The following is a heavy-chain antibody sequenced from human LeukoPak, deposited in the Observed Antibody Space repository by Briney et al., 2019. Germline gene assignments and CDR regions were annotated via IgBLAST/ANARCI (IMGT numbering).Heavy chain of an antibody. CDR2: INPSGGST. CDR1: GYTFTSYY. Sequence: ASVKVSCKASGYTFTSYYMHWVRQAPGQGLEWMGIINPSGGSTSYAQKFQGRVTMTRDTSTSTVYMELSSLRSEDTAVYYCARVRYYDSSGYYDNDAFDIWGQGTMVTVSS. V-gene: IGHV1-46*01. CDR3: ARVRYYDSSGYYDNDAFDI. D-gene: IGHD3-22*01. J-gene: IGHJ3*02.